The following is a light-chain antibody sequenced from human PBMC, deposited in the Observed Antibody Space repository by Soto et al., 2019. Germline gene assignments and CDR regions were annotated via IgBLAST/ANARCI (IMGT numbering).Light chain of an antibody. CDR2: EVS. Sequence: QSVLTQPASVSGSPGQSITISCTGTSSDVGSYNLVSWYQQHPGKAPKLMIYEVSKRPSGVSNRFSGSKSDNTACLTISGLQAEDEADYYCCSYAGSSTFAVFGTGTKVTVL. J-gene: IGLJ1*01. CDR3: CSYAGSSTFAV. CDR1: SSDVGSYNL. V-gene: IGLV2-23*02.